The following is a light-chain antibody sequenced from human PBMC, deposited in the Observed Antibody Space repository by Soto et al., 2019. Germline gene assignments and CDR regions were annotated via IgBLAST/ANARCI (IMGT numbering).Light chain of an antibody. CDR3: MQARQTPPWT. J-gene: IGKJ1*01. CDR1: QSLLHSNGYNY. CDR2: SGS. Sequence: DIVLTQSPLSLPVTPGEPASISCRSSQSLLHSNGYNYLDWYLQRPGQSPQLLIYSGSNRASGVPDRFSGSGSGTDFTLTISRVEAEHVGVYYCMQARQTPPWTFGPGTRVDMK. V-gene: IGKV2-28*01.